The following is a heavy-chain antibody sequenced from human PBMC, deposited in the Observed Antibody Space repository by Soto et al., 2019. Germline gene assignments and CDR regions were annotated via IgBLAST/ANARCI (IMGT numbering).Heavy chain of an antibody. J-gene: IGHJ4*02. D-gene: IGHD1-1*01. CDR2: IDSSSTSI. CDR3: ARDLFSGTGNEGDC. CDR1: GFTFSRYR. Sequence: EVQLVESGGGLVQPGGSLRLSCAASGFTFSRYRMNWVRQAPGKGLEWVAYIDSSSTSIYYADSVKGRFTISRDNAKNSLYLQMSSLRGDDTAVYYCARDLFSGTGNEGDCWVQGTLVTVSS. V-gene: IGHV3-48*01.